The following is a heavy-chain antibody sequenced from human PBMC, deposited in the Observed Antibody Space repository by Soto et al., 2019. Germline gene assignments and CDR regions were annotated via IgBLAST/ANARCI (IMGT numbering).Heavy chain of an antibody. Sequence: SVKVSCKASGDTFGRFTINWVRQAPGQGLEWMGGIKPISDITNYAQRFQGRVTFTADASTSTVYLELSSLRPEDTAMYYCARDPSTINKLIGVWFDPWGQGTLVTVSS. J-gene: IGHJ5*02. CDR3: ARDPSTINKLIGVWFDP. V-gene: IGHV1-69*13. CDR1: GDTFGRFT. CDR2: IKPISDIT. D-gene: IGHD4-4*01.